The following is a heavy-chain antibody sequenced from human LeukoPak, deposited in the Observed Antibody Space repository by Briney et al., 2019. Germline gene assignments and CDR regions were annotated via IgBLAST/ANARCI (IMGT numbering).Heavy chain of an antibody. Sequence: SETLSLTCAVSGGSISSGGYSWSWIRQPPGKGLEWIGYIYHSGSTYYNPSLKSRVTISVDTSKNQFSLKLSSATAADTAVYYCARLSPAAVFDYWGQGTLVTVSS. D-gene: IGHD2-2*01. CDR3: ARLSPAAVFDY. CDR1: GGSISSGGYS. V-gene: IGHV4-30-2*03. J-gene: IGHJ4*02. CDR2: IYHSGST.